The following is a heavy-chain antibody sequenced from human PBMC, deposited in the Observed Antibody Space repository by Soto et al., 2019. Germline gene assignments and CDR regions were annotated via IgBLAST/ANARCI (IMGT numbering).Heavy chain of an antibody. D-gene: IGHD3-10*01. V-gene: IGHV5-10-1*01. CDR3: ATDWSVRRSYDY. CDR1: GYSFTSYW. J-gene: IGHJ4*02. Sequence: GESLKISCKGSGYSFTSYWISWVRRMPGKGLEWMGRIDPIDSYTNYSPSFQGHVTISADKSISTAYLQWSSLKASDTAMYYCATDWSVRRSYDYWGQGTLVTVSS. CDR2: IDPIDSYT.